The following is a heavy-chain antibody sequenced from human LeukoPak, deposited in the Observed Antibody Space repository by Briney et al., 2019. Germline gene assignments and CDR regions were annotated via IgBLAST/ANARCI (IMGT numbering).Heavy chain of an antibody. V-gene: IGHV3-49*03. CDR1: GFTFGDYA. CDR3: TRDVVAGLYYYYYYYMDV. J-gene: IGHJ6*03. D-gene: IGHD6-19*01. CDR2: VRSKAYGGTT. Sequence: GGSLRLSCTASGFTFGDYAMSWFRQAPGKGLEWVGFVRSKAYGGTTEYAASVKGRFTISRDDSKSIAYLQMNSLKTEDTAVYYCTRDVVAGLYYYYYYYMDVWGKGTTVTVSS.